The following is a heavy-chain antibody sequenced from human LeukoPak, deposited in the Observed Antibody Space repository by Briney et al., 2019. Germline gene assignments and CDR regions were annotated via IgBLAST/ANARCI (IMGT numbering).Heavy chain of an antibody. J-gene: IGHJ4*02. CDR2: IKQDGSEK. V-gene: IGHV3-7*01. CDR1: GFTFSSYW. CDR3: ARDLKGIQLWFNYFDY. D-gene: IGHD5-18*01. Sequence: GGSLRLSCAASGFTFSSYWMSWVRQAPGKGLEWVANIKQDGSEKYYVDSVKGRFTISRDNAKNSLYLQMNSLRAEDTAVYYCARDLKGIQLWFNYFDYWGQGTLVTVSS.